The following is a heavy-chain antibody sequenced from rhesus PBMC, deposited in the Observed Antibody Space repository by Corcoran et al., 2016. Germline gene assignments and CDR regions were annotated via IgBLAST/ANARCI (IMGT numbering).Heavy chain of an antibody. Sequence: EVQLVQSGAEVKKPGASVKISCKASGYTFTDPYLNWVRQPPGKGLEWMGRVDPEDGEADYAQKFKDRVTITADMSTDTAYMELSSLRSEDTAVYYCARDRGSGYSRFDYWGQGVLVTVSS. D-gene: IGHD5-24*01. V-gene: IGHV1-111*02. CDR3: ARDRGSGYSRFDY. CDR1: GYTFTDPY. J-gene: IGHJ4*01. CDR2: VDPEDGEA.